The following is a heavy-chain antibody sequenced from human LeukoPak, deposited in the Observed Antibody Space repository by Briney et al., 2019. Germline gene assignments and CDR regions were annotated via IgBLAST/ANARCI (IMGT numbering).Heavy chain of an antibody. CDR2: NNHTGLT. CDR3: ARRRVRGGSYAPGWFDP. J-gene: IGHJ5*02. D-gene: IGHD1-26*01. Sequence: SETLSLTCGVYGRSFIGYYWSWIRQPPGKGLGWIGENNHTGLTNYNPSITSRVTISVDTSKTQLSLKLSSVNAADTAVYYCARRRVRGGSYAPGWFDPWGPRTLVTVTS. CDR1: GRSFIGYY. V-gene: IGHV4-34*01.